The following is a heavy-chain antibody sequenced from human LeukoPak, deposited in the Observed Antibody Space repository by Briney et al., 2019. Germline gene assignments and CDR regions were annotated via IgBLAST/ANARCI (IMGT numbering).Heavy chain of an antibody. Sequence: GGSLRLSCAASGFTFSNYWMHWVRQVPGKGLMWVSRIKTDGSSTSYADSVKGRFTISRDNAKNTLYLQMNSLRVEGTAVYYCARDFTYSITCAGCWGQGTLVTVSS. CDR3: ARDFTYSITCAGC. CDR1: GFTFSNYW. CDR2: IKTDGSST. J-gene: IGHJ4*02. D-gene: IGHD6-13*01. V-gene: IGHV3-74*01.